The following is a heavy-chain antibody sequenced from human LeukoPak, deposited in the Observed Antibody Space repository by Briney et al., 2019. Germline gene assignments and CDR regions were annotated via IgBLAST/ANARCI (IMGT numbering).Heavy chain of an antibody. CDR1: GYVFTSYW. D-gene: IGHD3-22*01. Sequence: GESLKISCKGSGYVFTSYWAAWVRQMPGKGLEWMGIIFPADSDTRYSPSFQGQVTISADKSISTAYLQWSSLKASDTAMYYCARSYYYDSSGYFDYWGQGTLVTVSS. V-gene: IGHV5-51*01. J-gene: IGHJ4*02. CDR2: IFPADSDT. CDR3: ARSYYYDSSGYFDY.